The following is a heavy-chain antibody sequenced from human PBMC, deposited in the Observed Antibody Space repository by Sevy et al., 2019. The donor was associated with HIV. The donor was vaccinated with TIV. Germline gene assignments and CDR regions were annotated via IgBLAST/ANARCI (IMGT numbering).Heavy chain of an antibody. V-gene: IGHV1-69*13. CDR1: GGTFISYA. D-gene: IGHD4-4*01. CDR2: IIPIFGTA. J-gene: IGHJ6*02. CDR3: ARSATVTTRRYYYYGMDV. Sequence: ASVKVSCKASGGTFISYAISWVRQAPGQGLEWMGGIIPIFGTANYAQKFQGRVTITADESTSTAYMELSSLRSEDTAVYYCARSATVTTRRYYYYGMDVWGQGTTVTVSS.